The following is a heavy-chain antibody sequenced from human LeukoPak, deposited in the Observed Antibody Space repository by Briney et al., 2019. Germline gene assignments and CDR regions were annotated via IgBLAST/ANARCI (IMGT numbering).Heavy chain of an antibody. D-gene: IGHD3-16*02. J-gene: IGHJ4*02. CDR1: GGSISSGGYY. V-gene: IGHV4-31*03. CDR3: ARGPSYYDYVWGSYRPFDY. Sequence: SKTLSLTCTVSGGSISSGGYYWSWIRQHPGKGLEWIGYIYYSGSTYYNPSLKSRVTISVDTSKDQFSLKLSSVTAADTAVYYCARGPSYYDYVWGSYRPFDYWGQGTLVTVSS. CDR2: IYYSGST.